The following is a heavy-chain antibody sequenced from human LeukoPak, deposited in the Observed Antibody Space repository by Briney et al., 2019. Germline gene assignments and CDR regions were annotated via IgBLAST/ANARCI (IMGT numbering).Heavy chain of an antibody. CDR2: IIPIFGTA. J-gene: IGHJ6*02. CDR3: ARVQLERLHYYYYGMDV. Sequence: ASVKVSCKASGYTFTSYGLSWVRQAPGQGLEWMGGIIPIFGTANYAQKFQGRVTITADESTSTAYMELSSLRSEDTAVYYCARVQLERLHYYYYGMDVWGQGTTVTVSS. CDR1: GYTFTSYG. D-gene: IGHD1-1*01. V-gene: IGHV1-69*13.